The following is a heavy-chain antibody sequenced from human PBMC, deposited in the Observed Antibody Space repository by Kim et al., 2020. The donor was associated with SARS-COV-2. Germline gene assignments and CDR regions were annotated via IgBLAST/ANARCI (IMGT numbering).Heavy chain of an antibody. Sequence: GGSLRLSCATSGFTFSTYSMNWVRQTPGKGLEWVSSISSSSSYIYYVDSVKGRFTTSRDNAKNSLYLQMNSLRAEDTAVYYCARGETAFFLTGQKYYSDDWGQGTLVTVSS. CDR3: ARGETAFFLTGQKYYSDD. V-gene: IGHV3-21*01. D-gene: IGHD3-9*01. J-gene: IGHJ4*02. CDR2: ISSSSSYI. CDR1: GFTFSTYS.